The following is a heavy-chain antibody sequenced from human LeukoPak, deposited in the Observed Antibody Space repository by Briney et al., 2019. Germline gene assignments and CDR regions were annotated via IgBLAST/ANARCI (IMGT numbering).Heavy chain of an antibody. J-gene: IGHJ4*02. D-gene: IGHD6-19*01. CDR1: GYTFSSYS. CDR2: ISSSSSYI. Sequence: GGSLRLSCAASGYTFSSYSMNWVRQAPGKGLEWVSSISSSSSYIYYADSVKGRFTISRDNAKNTLYLQMNSLRADDTAVYYCARGDSSDNFDYWGQGTLVTVSS. V-gene: IGHV3-21*01. CDR3: ARGDSSDNFDY.